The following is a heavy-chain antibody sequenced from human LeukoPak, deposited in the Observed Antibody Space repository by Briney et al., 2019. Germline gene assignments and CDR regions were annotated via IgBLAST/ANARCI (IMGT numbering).Heavy chain of an antibody. CDR1: GFIFSSYA. CDR2: ISGSGGST. Sequence: PGGSLRLSCAASGFIFSSYAMSWVRQAPGKGLEWVSAISGSGGSTYYADSVKGRFTISRDNSKNTLYLQMNSLRAEDTAVYYCAKDQTQWFGELLYTDYWGQGTLVTVSS. V-gene: IGHV3-23*01. J-gene: IGHJ4*02. D-gene: IGHD3-10*01. CDR3: AKDQTQWFGELLYTDY.